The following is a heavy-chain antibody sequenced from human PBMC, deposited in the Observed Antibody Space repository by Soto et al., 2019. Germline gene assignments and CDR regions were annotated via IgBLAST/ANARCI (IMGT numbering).Heavy chain of an antibody. Sequence: EVQLVESGGGLVKPGGSLRLSCAASGFTFSNAWMSWVRQAPGKGLEWVGRIKSKTDGGTTDYAAPVKGRFTISRDDSNNTLYLQMNSLQTEDTAVYDCTTLGGTYGDFPFDYWGQGTLVTVSS. V-gene: IGHV3-15*01. J-gene: IGHJ4*02. CDR2: IKSKTDGGTT. CDR3: TTLGGTYGDFPFDY. D-gene: IGHD4-17*01. CDR1: GFTFSNAW.